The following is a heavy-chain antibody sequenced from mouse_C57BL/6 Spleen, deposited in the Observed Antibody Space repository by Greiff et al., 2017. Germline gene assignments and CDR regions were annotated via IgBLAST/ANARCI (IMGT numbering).Heavy chain of an antibody. CDR2: IHPNSGST. V-gene: IGHV1-64*01. CDR3: ASPPLMVTTLYYYAMDY. CDR1: GYTFTSYW. D-gene: IGHD2-1*01. J-gene: IGHJ4*01. Sequence: QVQLQQPGAELVKPGASVTLSCKASGYTFTSYWMHWVKQRPGQGLEWIGMIHPNSGSTNYNEKFKSKATLTVDKSSSTAYMQLSSLTSEDSAVYYCASPPLMVTTLYYYAMDYWGQGTSVTVSS.